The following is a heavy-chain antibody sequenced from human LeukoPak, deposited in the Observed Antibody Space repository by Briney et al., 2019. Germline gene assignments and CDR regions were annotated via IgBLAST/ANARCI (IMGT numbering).Heavy chain of an antibody. D-gene: IGHD2-15*01. CDR3: ARDVKPHSDAFDI. J-gene: IGHJ3*02. Sequence: ASVKVSCKASGYTFTNYGISWVRQAPGQGLEWIGWVGAYDGDTNYAEKVQGRVTMTTDTSTGTAYLELRSLRSDDTAVYYCARDVKPHSDAFDIWGQGTMVTVSS. CDR1: GYTFTNYG. CDR2: VGAYDGDT. V-gene: IGHV1-18*01.